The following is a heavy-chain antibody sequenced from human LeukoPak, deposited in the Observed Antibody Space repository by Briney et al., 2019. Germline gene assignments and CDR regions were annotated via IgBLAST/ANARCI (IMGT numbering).Heavy chain of an antibody. V-gene: IGHV3-23*01. CDR1: GFTLGNYV. CDR2: IHYIGDST. Sequence: EGSLRLSCAASGFTLGNYVMSWVRQAPGKGLKWVSSIHYIGDSTYYADSVKGRFTISRDDSKSTLFLEMNSLRAEDTAVYYCARQPTGFPNWFDLWGQGAPVTVSS. D-gene: IGHD1-14*01. CDR3: ARQPTGFPNWFDL. J-gene: IGHJ5*02.